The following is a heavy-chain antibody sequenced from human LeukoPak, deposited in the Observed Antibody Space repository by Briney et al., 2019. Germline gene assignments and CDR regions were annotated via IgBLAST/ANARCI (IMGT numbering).Heavy chain of an antibody. CDR3: ARGLRYNPGFDP. J-gene: IGHJ5*02. CDR2: IYTSGST. CDR1: GGSISSGSYY. D-gene: IGHD5/OR15-5a*01. Sequence: SETLSLTCTVSGGSISSGSYYWSWIRQPAGKGLEWIGRIYTSGSTNYNPSLKSRVTISVDTSKNQFSLKLSSVTAADTAVYYCARGLRYNPGFDPWGQGTLVTVSS. V-gene: IGHV4-61*02.